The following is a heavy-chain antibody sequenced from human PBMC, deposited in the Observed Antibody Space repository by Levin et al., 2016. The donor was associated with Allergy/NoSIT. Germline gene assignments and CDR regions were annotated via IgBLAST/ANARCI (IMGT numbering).Heavy chain of an antibody. J-gene: IGHJ6*02. V-gene: IGHV3-9*01. D-gene: IGHD5-12*01. Sequence: GGSLRLSCAASGFTFDDYAMHWVRQAPGKGLEWVSGISWNSGSIGYADSVKGRFTISRDNAKNSLYLQMNSLRAEDTALYYCAKDKGSGYGSYYYYGMDVWGQGTTVTVSS. CDR1: GFTFDDYA. CDR2: ISWNSGSI. CDR3: AKDKGSGYGSYYYYGMDV.